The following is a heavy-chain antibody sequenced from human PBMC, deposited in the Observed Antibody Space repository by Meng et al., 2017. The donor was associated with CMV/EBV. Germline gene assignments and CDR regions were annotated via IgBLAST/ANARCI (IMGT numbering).Heavy chain of an antibody. CDR3: ARDSAVAGVVDY. D-gene: IGHD6-19*01. V-gene: IGHV4-39*07. Sequence: QLLLRASRPRLAKPSVTRSLTCTVAGGSISSSSYYWGLIRQPPGKGLEWIGSIYYSGSTYYNPSLKSRVTISVDTSKNQFSLKLSSVTAADTAVYYCARDSAVAGVVDYWGQGTLVTVSS. CDR2: IYYSGST. J-gene: IGHJ4*02. CDR1: GGSISSSSYY.